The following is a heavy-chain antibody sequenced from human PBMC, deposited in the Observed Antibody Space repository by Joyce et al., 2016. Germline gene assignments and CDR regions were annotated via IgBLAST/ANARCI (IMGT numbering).Heavy chain of an antibody. J-gene: IGHJ3*02. CDR2: INPSGGGA. CDR3: ARDLNGDHFVYYDAFDI. V-gene: IGHV1-46*01. CDR1: GYTFTNYF. D-gene: IGHD4-17*01. Sequence: QVELVQSGAEVKKPGASVKVSCKASGYTFTNYFIHWVRQAPGQGLEWKGMINPSGGGAGSAQRFRGRVTMTRDTSTSTVYMELSSLRSEDTAIYYCARDLNGDHFVYYDAFDIWGQGTMVTVSS.